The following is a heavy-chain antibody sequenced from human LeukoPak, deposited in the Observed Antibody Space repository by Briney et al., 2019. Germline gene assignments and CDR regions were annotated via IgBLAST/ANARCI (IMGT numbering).Heavy chain of an antibody. J-gene: IGHJ5*02. CDR3: GRREGANWFDH. Sequence: KPSETLSLTCTVSGGSISSSSYYWGWIRQPPGKGLEWIGNIFYSGSTYYNPSLKSRVALSVDTSKTQFSLKLTSVTATDTAVYYCGRREGANWFDHWGQGTLVTVSS. D-gene: IGHD3-16*01. V-gene: IGHV4-39*01. CDR2: IFYSGST. CDR1: GGSISSSSYY.